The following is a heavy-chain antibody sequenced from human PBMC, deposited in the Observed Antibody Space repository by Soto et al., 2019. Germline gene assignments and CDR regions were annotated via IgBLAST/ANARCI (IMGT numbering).Heavy chain of an antibody. D-gene: IGHD3-10*01. CDR1: GGTFNTYA. V-gene: IGHV1-69*19. Sequence: QVQLVQSGAEMKKPGSSVKVSCQSSGGTFNTYAMNWVRQAPGQGPEWMGGISPMFGAAHYAPKFQGRVTITADESPGTSYMQLSSLTSEDTALYFCAREVQVHTPAFVYWGQGTLVTVSS. J-gene: IGHJ4*02. CDR2: ISPMFGAA. CDR3: AREVQVHTPAFVY.